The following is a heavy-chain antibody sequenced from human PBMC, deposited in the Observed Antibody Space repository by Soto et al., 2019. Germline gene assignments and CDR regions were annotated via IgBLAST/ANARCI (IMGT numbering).Heavy chain of an antibody. CDR3: AREYGSGSYYSHYYYYMDV. V-gene: IGHV4-59*01. J-gene: IGHJ6*03. CDR2: IYYSGST. CDR1: GGSISSYY. D-gene: IGHD3-10*01. Sequence: PSETLSLTCTVSGGSISSYYWSWIRQPPGKGLEWIGYIYYSGSTNYNPSLKSRVTTSVDTSKNQFSLKLSSVTAADTAVYYCAREYGSGSYYSHYYYYMDVWGKGTTVTVSS.